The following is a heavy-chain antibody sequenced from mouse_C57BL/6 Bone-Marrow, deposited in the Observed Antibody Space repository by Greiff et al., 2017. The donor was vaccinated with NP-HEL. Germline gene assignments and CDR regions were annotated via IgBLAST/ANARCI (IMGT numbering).Heavy chain of an antibody. Sequence: QVQLQQSGAELARPGASVKMSCKASGYTFTSYTMHWVKQRPGQGLEWIGYINPSSGYTKYNQKFKDKATLTADKSSSTAYMQLRSLTSEDSSVYYCARDRSGSSLAGWGQGTLVTVSA. CDR2: INPSSGYT. CDR1: GYTFTSYT. D-gene: IGHD1-3*01. J-gene: IGHJ3*02. V-gene: IGHV1-4*01. CDR3: ARDRSGSSLAG.